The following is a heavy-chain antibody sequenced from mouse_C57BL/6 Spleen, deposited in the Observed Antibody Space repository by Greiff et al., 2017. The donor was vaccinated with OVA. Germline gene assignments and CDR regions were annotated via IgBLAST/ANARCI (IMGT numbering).Heavy chain of an antibody. CDR3: ARGYYGNHYFDY. Sequence: EVKLVESGGDLVKPGGSLKLSCAASGFTFSSYGMSWVRQTPDKRLEWVATISSGGSYTYYPDSVKGRFTISRDNAKNTLYLQMSSLKSEDTAMYYCARGYYGNHYFDYWGQGTTLTVSS. V-gene: IGHV5-6*01. D-gene: IGHD2-1*01. CDR1: GFTFSSYG. J-gene: IGHJ2*01. CDR2: ISSGGSYT.